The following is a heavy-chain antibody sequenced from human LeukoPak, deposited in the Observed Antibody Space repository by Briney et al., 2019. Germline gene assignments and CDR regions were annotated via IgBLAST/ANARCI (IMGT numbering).Heavy chain of an antibody. Sequence: PGGSLRLSCAGSGFTFRSYDMHWVRQATGKGLEWVSAVGTAGDTYYPGSVKGRFTISRENAKNSLYLQMNSLRAGDTAVYYCARDRRGEYDSSGYYFGYYYYGMDVWGQGTTVTVSS. CDR3: ARDRRGEYDSSGYYFGYYYYGMDV. V-gene: IGHV3-13*01. CDR2: VGTAGDT. CDR1: GFTFRSYD. D-gene: IGHD3-22*01. J-gene: IGHJ6*02.